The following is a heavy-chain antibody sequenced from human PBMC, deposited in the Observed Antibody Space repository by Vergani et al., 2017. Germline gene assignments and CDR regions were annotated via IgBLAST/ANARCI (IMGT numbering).Heavy chain of an antibody. V-gene: IGHV1-2*02. J-gene: IGHJ3*02. CDR1: GYTFTGYY. D-gene: IGHD6-13*01. Sequence: QVQLVQSGAEVKKPGASVKVSCKASGYTFTGYYMHWVRQAPGQGLEWMGWINPNSGGTNYAQKFQGRVTMTRDTSISTAYMELSRLRSDDTAVYYCARDQEWYSSSWYRSAFDIWGQGTMVTVSS. CDR3: ARDQEWYSSSWYRSAFDI. CDR2: INPNSGGT.